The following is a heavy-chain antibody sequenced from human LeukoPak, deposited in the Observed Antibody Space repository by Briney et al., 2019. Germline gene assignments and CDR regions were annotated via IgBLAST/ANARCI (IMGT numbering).Heavy chain of an antibody. J-gene: IGHJ4*02. CDR3: AKKDAGGGFSFDY. CDR2: LNPNSGNT. Sequence: GASVRVSCKASGYTFTSYDINWARQATGQGLEWMGWLNPNSGNTGYAQKFQGRVTMTRNTSISTAYTELSSLRSEDTAVYYCAKKDAGGGFSFDYWAREPWSPSPQ. CDR1: GYTFTSYD. D-gene: IGHD1-26*01. V-gene: IGHV1-8*01.